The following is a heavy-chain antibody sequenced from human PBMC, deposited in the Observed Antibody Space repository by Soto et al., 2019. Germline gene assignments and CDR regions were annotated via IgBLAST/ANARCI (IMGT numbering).Heavy chain of an antibody. CDR2: IYHSGST. CDR3: ATIGVSGYLAV. Sequence: SETLSLTCSVSGYSISNNRYYWGWVRQPPGKGLEWIGSIYHSGSTYYNPSLKSRVTISIDTSKSQFSLTLTSVTAADAAVYYCATIGVSGYLAVWGQGTTVTVSS. V-gene: IGHV4-39*07. D-gene: IGHD3-16*02. J-gene: IGHJ6*02. CDR1: GYSISNNRYY.